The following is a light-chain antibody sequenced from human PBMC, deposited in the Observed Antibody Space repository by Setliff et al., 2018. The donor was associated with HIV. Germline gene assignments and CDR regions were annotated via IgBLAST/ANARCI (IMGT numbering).Light chain of an antibody. V-gene: IGLV3-21*04. CDR3: QVWDSSSDHSVV. J-gene: IGLJ2*01. CDR1: KIGSRT. CDR2: YDY. Sequence: YELTQPPSVSVAPGKTARITCGGHKIGSRTVHWYQQKPGQAPVLVIYYDYDRASGIPERFSGSNSGNTATLTISRVEDGDEADYYCQVWDSSSDHSVVFGGGTKGTVL.